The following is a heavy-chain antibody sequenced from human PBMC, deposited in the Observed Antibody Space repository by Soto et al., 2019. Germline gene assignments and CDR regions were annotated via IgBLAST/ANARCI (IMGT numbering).Heavy chain of an antibody. D-gene: IGHD2-15*01. CDR3: GRDGSGGIIDS. Sequence: QVPLVQSGAEVKKPGASVKVSCKTSGYTFTGYGITWVRQAPGHGLEWMGWISVFNGNTKYGQNIQDRVIMTTDTSTSTAYMELRSLRSDDTAVYFCGRDGSGGIIDSWGQGTMLIVSS. J-gene: IGHJ3*01. CDR1: GYTFTGYG. CDR2: ISVFNGNT. V-gene: IGHV1-18*01.